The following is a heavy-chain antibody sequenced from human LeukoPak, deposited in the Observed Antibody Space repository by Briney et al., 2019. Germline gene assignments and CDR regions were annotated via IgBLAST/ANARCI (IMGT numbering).Heavy chain of an antibody. CDR1: GFTFSSYA. J-gene: IGHJ5*02. Sequence: GGSLRLSCAASGFTFSSYAMSWVRQAPGKGLEWVSAISGSGGSTYYADSVKGRFTISRDNSKNTLYLQMNSLRAEDTAVYYCAKGPFGVVKLGVSWFDPWGQGTLVTVSS. CDR2: ISGSGGST. D-gene: IGHD3-3*01. V-gene: IGHV3-23*01. CDR3: AKGPFGVVKLGVSWFDP.